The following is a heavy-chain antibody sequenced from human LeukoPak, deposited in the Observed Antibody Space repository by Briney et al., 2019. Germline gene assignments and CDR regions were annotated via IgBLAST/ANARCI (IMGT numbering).Heavy chain of an antibody. D-gene: IGHD5-18*01. CDR2: IYYSGST. CDR3: ARDNGDIAMGYNWFDP. CDR1: GGSISSSSYY. J-gene: IGHJ5*02. Sequence: ASETLSLTCTVSGGSISSSSYYWGWIRQPPGKGLEWIGRIYYSGSTYYNPSLRSRVTISVDTSKNQFSLKLSSVTAADTAVYYCARDNGDIAMGYNWFDPWGQGTLVTVSS. V-gene: IGHV4-39*07.